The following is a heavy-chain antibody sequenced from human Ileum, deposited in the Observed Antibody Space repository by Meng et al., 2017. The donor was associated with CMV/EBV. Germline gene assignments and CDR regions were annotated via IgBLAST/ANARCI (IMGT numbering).Heavy chain of an antibody. CDR2: IYYSGST. V-gene: IGHV4-59*01. J-gene: IGHJ4*02. CDR3: ARGAVAGLSFDY. D-gene: IGHD6-19*01. CDR1: GGSISSYY. Sequence: ESLRLSCTVSGGSISSYYWSWIRQPPGKGLEWIGYIYYSGSTNYNPSLKSRVTISVDTSKNQFSLKLSSVTAADTAVYYCARGAVAGLSFDYWGQGTLVTVSS.